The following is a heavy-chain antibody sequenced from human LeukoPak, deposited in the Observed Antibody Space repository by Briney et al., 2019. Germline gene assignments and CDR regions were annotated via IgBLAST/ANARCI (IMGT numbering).Heavy chain of an antibody. D-gene: IGHD3-9*01. Sequence: SETLSLTCTVSGGSISSSSYYWGWIRQPPGKGLEWIGSIYYSGSTYYNPSLKSRVTISVDTSKNQFSLKLSSVTAADTAVYYCARSDRRNPLILTGYPNWFDPWGQGTLVTVSS. J-gene: IGHJ5*02. CDR3: ARSDRRNPLILTGYPNWFDP. CDR2: IYYSGST. V-gene: IGHV4-39*01. CDR1: GGSISSSSYY.